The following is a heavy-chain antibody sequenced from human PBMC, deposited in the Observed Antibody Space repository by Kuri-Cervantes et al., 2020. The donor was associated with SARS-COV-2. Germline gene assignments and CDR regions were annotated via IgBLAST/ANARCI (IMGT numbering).Heavy chain of an antibody. CDR3: ARVGASFDY. CDR1: GFTFSSYD. CDR2: IWYDGSNK. D-gene: IGHD5-12*01. V-gene: IGHV3-33*08. J-gene: IGHJ4*02. Sequence: GESLKISCAASGFTFSSYDMHWVRQAPGKGLEWVAVIWYDGSNKYYADSVKGRFTISRDNSKNTLYLQMNSLRAEDTAVYYCARVGASFDYWGQGTLVTVSS.